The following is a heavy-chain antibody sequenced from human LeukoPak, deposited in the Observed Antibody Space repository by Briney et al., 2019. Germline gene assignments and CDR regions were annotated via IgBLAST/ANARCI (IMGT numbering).Heavy chain of an antibody. CDR2: IYTSGST. CDR1: GGSISSYY. J-gene: IGHJ5*02. V-gene: IGHV4-4*09. CDR3: ARHGDGYNYEDGWFDP. D-gene: IGHD5-24*01. Sequence: SGTLSLTCTVSGGSISSYYWSWIRQPPGKGLEWIGYIYTSGSTNYNPSLKSRVTISVDTSKNQFSLKLSSVTAADTAVYYCARHGDGYNYEDGWFDPWGQGTLVTVSS.